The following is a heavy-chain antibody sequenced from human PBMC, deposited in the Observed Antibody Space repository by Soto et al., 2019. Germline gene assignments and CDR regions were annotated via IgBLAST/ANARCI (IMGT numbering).Heavy chain of an antibody. D-gene: IGHD3-10*01. J-gene: IGHJ4*02. CDR3: ARVDPRGVAVVRDY. CDR1: GNTFASHG. Sequence: QVQLVQSGPEVKKPGASVKVSCTASGNTFASHGFSWVRQAPGQGLEWMGWISGFNGQTNYALKLQGRVTLTTDSSPSTAYMEVRSLRSDGAAVYFCARVDPRGVAVVRDYWGQGTLVTVSS. CDR2: ISGFNGQT. V-gene: IGHV1-18*01.